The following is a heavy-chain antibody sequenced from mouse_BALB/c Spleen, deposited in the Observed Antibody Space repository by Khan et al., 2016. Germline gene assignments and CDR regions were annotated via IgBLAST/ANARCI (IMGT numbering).Heavy chain of an antibody. CDR2: IYPYNGGT. Sequence: VQLQQPGPDLVKPGASVKISCKASGYTFTDYNMHWVKQSHGKSLEWIGYIYPYNGGTGYNQKFKNKATLTVDNSSSTASMELRSLTSEDSAVYEFASANGWYFDIWGAGTTVTVSS. V-gene: IGHV1S29*02. CDR1: GYTFTDYN. J-gene: IGHJ1*01. CDR3: ASANGWYFDI.